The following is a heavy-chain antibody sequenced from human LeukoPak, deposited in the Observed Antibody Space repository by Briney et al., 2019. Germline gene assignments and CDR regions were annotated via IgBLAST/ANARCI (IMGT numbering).Heavy chain of an antibody. CDR1: GFTFSDYY. V-gene: IGHV3-11*01. D-gene: IGHD3-22*01. Sequence: PGGSLRLSCAASGFTFSDYYMSWIRQAPGKGLEWVSYISSSGSTIYYADSVKGRFTISRDNAKNSLYLQMNSLRAEDTAVYYCAKASGWSPMIVVVIGYYFDYWGQGTLVTVSS. CDR2: ISSSGSTI. CDR3: AKASGWSPMIVVVIGYYFDY. J-gene: IGHJ4*02.